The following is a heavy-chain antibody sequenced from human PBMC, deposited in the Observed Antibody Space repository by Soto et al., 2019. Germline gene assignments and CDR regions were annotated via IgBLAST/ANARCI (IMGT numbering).Heavy chain of an antibody. CDR3: ASNSIQTYYYYYMDV. J-gene: IGHJ6*03. Sequence: SETLSLTCAVSSGSISSSNWWSWVRQPPGKGLEWIGEIYHSGSTNYNPSLKSRVTISVDKSKNQFSLKLSSVTAADTAVYYCASNSIQTYYYYYMDVWGKGTTVTVSS. CDR1: SGSISSSNW. CDR2: IYHSGST. D-gene: IGHD1-1*01. V-gene: IGHV4-4*02.